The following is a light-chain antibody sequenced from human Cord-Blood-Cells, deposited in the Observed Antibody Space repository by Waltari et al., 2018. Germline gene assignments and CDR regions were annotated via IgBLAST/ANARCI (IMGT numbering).Light chain of an antibody. CDR2: DAS. CDR1: QDISNY. J-gene: IGKJ4*01. CDR3: QQYDNLTLT. V-gene: IGKV1-33*01. Sequence: DIHMTQSPPSLPASVGDRVTITCQASQDISNYINWYQQKPGKAPKLLIYDASNLETGVPSRFSGSGSGTDFTFTISSLQPEDIATYYCQQYDNLTLTFGGGTKVEIK.